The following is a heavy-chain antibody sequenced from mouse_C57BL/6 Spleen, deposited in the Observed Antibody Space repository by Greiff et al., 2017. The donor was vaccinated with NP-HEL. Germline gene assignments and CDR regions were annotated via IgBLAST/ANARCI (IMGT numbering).Heavy chain of an antibody. V-gene: IGHV2-2*01. J-gene: IGHJ4*01. CDR3: AREGLRREYAMDY. CDR2: IWSGGST. D-gene: IGHD2-2*01. CDR1: GFSLTSYG. Sequence: VKLEESGPGLVQPSQSLSITCTVSGFSLTSYGVHWVRQSPGKGLEWLGVIWSGGSTDYNAAFISRLSISKDNSKSHVFFKMNSLQADDTAIYYCAREGLRREYAMDYWGQGTSVTVSS.